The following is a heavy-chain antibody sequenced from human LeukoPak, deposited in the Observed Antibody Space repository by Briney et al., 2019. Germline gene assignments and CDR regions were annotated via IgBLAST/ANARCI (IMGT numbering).Heavy chain of an antibody. V-gene: IGHV3-7*01. CDR3: ARAAYSSTWYSRYFDL. J-gene: IGHJ2*01. CDR2: INLDGSEK. D-gene: IGHD6-13*01. CDR1: GFIFSTSW. Sequence: GGSLRLSCTASGFIFSTSWMTWVRQAPGKGLEWVANINLDGSEKYYVDSAKGRFTISRENAKNSLYLQMNSLRAGDTAVYYCARAAYSSTWYSRYFDLWGRGTLVTVSS.